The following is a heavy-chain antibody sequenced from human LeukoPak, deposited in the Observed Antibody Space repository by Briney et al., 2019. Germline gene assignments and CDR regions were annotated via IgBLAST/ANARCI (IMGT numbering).Heavy chain of an antibody. Sequence: PSETLSLTCTVSGGSISSYYWSWIRQPPGKGLEWIGYIYYSGSTNYNPSLKSRVTISVDTSKNQFSLKLSSVTAADTAVYYCARVGHFDWLLSAAVGFDPWGQGTLVTVSS. V-gene: IGHV4-59*01. CDR3: ARVGHFDWLLSAAVGFDP. D-gene: IGHD3-9*01. J-gene: IGHJ5*02. CDR2: IYYSGST. CDR1: GGSISSYY.